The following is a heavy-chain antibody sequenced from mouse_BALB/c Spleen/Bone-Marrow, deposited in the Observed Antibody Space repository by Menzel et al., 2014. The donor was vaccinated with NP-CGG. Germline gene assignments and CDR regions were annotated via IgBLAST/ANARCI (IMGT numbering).Heavy chain of an antibody. J-gene: IGHJ3*01. CDR2: IYPGNSDT. V-gene: IGHV1-5*01. CDR1: GYSSTSYW. Sequence: EVQLQQSGTVLARPGASVKMSCKASGYSSTSYWMHWVKQRPGQGLEWIGAIYPGNSDTSYNQKFKGKVKLTAVTSASTAYMELSSLTNEDSAVYYCTREGGQFAYWGQGTLVTVSA. CDR3: TREGGQFAY. D-gene: IGHD3-3*01.